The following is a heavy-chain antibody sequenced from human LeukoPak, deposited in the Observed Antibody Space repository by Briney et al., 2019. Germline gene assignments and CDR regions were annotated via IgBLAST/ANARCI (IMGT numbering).Heavy chain of an antibody. V-gene: IGHV1-18*01. Sequence: ASVKVSCIASGYTFTSYGISWVRQAPGQGLEWMGWISAYNGNTNYAQKLQGRVTMTTDTSTSTAYMELRSLRSDDTAVYYCARGTLDVAVAGTGYYYYYIEFWGKGTTVTVSS. CDR2: ISAYNGNT. CDR3: ARGTLDVAVAGTGYYYYYIEF. CDR1: GYTFTSYG. J-gene: IGHJ6*03. D-gene: IGHD6-19*01.